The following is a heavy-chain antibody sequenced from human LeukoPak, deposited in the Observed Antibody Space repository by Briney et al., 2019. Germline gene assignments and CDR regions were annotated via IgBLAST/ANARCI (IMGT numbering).Heavy chain of an antibody. CDR3: ARENSDYDYPYYFDY. Sequence: TSETLSLTCTVSGGSISSSSYYWGWIRQPPGKGLEWIGSIYHSGSTYYNPSLKSRVTISVDTSKNQFSLKVSSVTAADTAVYYCARENSDYDYPYYFDYWGQGTLVTVSS. V-gene: IGHV4-39*07. CDR1: GGSISSSSYY. CDR2: IYHSGST. D-gene: IGHD5-12*01. J-gene: IGHJ4*02.